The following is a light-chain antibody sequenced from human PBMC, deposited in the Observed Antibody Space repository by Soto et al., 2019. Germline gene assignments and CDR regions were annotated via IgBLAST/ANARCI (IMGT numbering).Light chain of an antibody. CDR3: QQYDKEPHT. V-gene: IGKV3-15*01. CDR2: GAS. Sequence: EMVMTQSPATLPVPPEEIATLSCRASQNLSRNLAWYQQQPGQAHRLLIYGASTRATGIPARFSGSGSGTDFTLTISSLQAEDFAVYYGQQYDKEPHTFGQGTKLEIK. J-gene: IGKJ2*01. CDR1: QNLSRN.